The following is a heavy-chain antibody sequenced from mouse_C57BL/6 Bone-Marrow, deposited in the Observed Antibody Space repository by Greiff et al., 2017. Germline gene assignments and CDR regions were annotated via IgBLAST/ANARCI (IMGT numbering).Heavy chain of an antibody. CDR1: GYTFTSYG. Sequence: QVQLQQSGAELARPGASVKLSCKASGYTFTSYGISWVKQRTGQGLEWIGEIYPRSGNTYYNEKFKGKATLTADKSSSTAYMELRSLTSEDSAVYFCAKSVTTVVARPYYFDYWGQGTTLTVSS. V-gene: IGHV1-81*01. J-gene: IGHJ2*01. D-gene: IGHD1-1*01. CDR2: IYPRSGNT. CDR3: AKSVTTVVARPYYFDY.